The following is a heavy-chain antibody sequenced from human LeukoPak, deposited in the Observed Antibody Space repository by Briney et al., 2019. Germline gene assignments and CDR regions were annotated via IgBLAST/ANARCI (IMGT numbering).Heavy chain of an antibody. J-gene: IGHJ4*02. CDR2: IIPIFGTA. V-gene: IGHV1-69*13. Sequence: ASVKVSCKASRYNFTDYYIHWVRQAPGQGLEWMGGIIPIFGTANYAQKFQGRVTITADESTSTAYMELSSLRSEDTAVYYCAAVGASNTFDYWGQGTLVTVSS. D-gene: IGHD1-26*01. CDR1: RYNFTDYY. CDR3: AAVGASNTFDY.